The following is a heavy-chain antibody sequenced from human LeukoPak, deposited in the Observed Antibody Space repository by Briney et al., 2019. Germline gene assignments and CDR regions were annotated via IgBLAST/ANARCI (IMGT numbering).Heavy chain of an antibody. J-gene: IGHJ4*01. CDR3: VSPVFINY. D-gene: IGHD1-14*01. Sequence: TGRSLRLSCAASGFTFSSLGMHWVRQAPGKGLEHVSTIGSDGDSTYYADSVKDRFTISRDNSKNALYLQMTSLRPEDSAVYYCVSPVFINYWGQGTLVTVSS. CDR2: IGSDGDST. V-gene: IGHV3-64D*06. CDR1: GFTFSSLG.